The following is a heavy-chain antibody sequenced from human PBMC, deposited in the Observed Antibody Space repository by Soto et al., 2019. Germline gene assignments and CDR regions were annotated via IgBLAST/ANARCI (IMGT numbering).Heavy chain of an antibody. CDR3: AKYGPDFKYYYYLDV. CDR1: GFTFSSYG. Sequence: GGSLRLSCAASGFTFSSYGMHWVRQAPGKGLEWVAVIWYDGSNKYYADSVKGRFTISRDNSKNTLYLQMNSLRAEDTAVYYCAKYGPDFKYYYYLDVWGKGTTVTVSS. V-gene: IGHV3-33*06. D-gene: IGHD3-3*01. CDR2: IWYDGSNK. J-gene: IGHJ6*03.